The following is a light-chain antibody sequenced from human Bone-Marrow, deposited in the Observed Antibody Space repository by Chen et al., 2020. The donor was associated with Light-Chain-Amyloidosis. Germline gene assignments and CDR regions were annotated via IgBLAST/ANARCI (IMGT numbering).Light chain of an antibody. CDR1: QSVSSSY. CDR2: GAF. V-gene: IGKV3-20*01. Sequence: EIVLTQSPGTLSLSPGERATLSCRASQSVSSSYLAWYQQKPGQAPRLLIYGAFSRATGIPDRFSGSGSGTDFTLTIGRLEPEDFAVYYCQRYGSSPPLTFGGGTKVEIK. CDR3: QRYGSSPPLT. J-gene: IGKJ4*01.